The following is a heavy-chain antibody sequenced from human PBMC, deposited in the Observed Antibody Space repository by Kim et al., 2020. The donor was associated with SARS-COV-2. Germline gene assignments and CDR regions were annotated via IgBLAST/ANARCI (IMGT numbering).Heavy chain of an antibody. CDR1: GGSTRSNFYY. CDR3: ARSFGCGADCYSDV. V-gene: IGHV4-39*01. CDR2: VFSSGSA. D-gene: IGHD2-21*02. J-gene: IGHJ4*02. Sequence: SETLSLTCTVSGGSTRSNFYYWGWIRQSPGQGLEWIGSVFSSGSAYYNPSLRSRATISIDTSRDQFSLRLSSVSVADTAVYFCARSFGCGADCYSDVWDQGTRVIVSS.